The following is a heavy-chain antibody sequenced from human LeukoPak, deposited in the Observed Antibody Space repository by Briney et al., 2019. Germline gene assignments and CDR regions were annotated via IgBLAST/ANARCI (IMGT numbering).Heavy chain of an antibody. J-gene: IGHJ4*02. V-gene: IGHV3-30*03. CDR2: ISYDGSNK. D-gene: IGHD6-19*01. CDR1: GFTFSSYG. Sequence: PGGSLGLSCAASGFTFSSYGMHWVRQAPGKGLEWVAVISYDGSNKYYADSVKGRFTISRDNSKNTLYLQMNSLRAEDTAVYYCSVAGKGTEYYSDYWGQGTLVTVSS. CDR3: SVAGKGTEYYSDY.